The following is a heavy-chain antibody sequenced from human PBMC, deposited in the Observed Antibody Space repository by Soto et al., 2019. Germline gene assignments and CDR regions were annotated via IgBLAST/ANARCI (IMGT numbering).Heavy chain of an antibody. CDR1: GFTFSSYG. V-gene: IGHV3-33*01. CDR3: ARDCAGYSSGWYQRGGFDY. CDR2: IWYDGSNK. D-gene: IGHD6-19*01. J-gene: IGHJ4*02. Sequence: QVQLVESGGGVVQPGRSLRLSCAASGFTFSSYGMHWVRQAPGKGLEWVAVIWYDGSNKYYADSVKGRFTISRDNSKXXLXXQMNSLRDEDTAVYYCARDCAGYSSGWYQRGGFDYWGQGTLVTVSS.